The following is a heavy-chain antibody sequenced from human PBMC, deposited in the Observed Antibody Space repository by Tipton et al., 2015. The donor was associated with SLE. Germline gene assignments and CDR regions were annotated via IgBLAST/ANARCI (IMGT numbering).Heavy chain of an antibody. CDR2: IYYSGST. V-gene: IGHV4-59*01. CDR3: ARSGWETDY. CDR1: GGSFSGYY. J-gene: IGHJ4*02. D-gene: IGHD6-19*01. Sequence: LRLSCAVYGGSFSGYYWSWIRQPPGKGLEWIGYIYYSGSTNYNPSLKSRVTISVDTSKNQFSLKLSSVTAADTAVYYCARSGWETDYWGQGTLVTVSS.